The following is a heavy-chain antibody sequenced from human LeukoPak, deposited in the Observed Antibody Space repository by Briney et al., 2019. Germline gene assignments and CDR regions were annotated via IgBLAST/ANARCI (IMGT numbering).Heavy chain of an antibody. V-gene: IGHV4-59*08. CDR1: GGSISSYY. CDR3: ARHGRYYDILTGYYP. CDR2: IYYSGST. D-gene: IGHD3-9*01. J-gene: IGHJ5*02. Sequence: SETLSLTCTVSGGSISSYYWSWIRQPPGKGLEWIGYIYYSGSTNYNPSLKSRVTISVDTSKNQFSLKLSSVTAADTAVYYCARHGRYYDILTGYYPWGQGTLVTVSS.